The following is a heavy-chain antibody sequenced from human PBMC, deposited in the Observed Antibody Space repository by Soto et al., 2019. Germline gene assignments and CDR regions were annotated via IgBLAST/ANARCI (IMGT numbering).Heavy chain of an antibody. CDR2: ISGSGGST. Sequence: EVQLLESGGGLVQPGGSLRLSCAASGFTFSSYAMSWVRQAPGKGLEWVSAISGSGGSTYYADSVKGRFTISRDNSKNTLYLQMNSLRAEDTAVYYCARGIAVALPYYYVMDVWGQGTTVTVSS. J-gene: IGHJ6*02. CDR1: GFTFSSYA. CDR3: ARGIAVALPYYYVMDV. V-gene: IGHV3-23*01. D-gene: IGHD6-19*01.